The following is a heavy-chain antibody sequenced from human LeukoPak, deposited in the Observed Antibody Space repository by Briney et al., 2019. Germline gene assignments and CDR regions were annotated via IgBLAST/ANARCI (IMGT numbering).Heavy chain of an antibody. J-gene: IGHJ5*02. CDR3: ARDDAASYYSWFGT. CDR1: GGSIRTSSYY. Sequence: PSETLSLTCTVSGGSIRTSSYYWGWIRQTPGKGLEWIGSIHYSGSAYYNPSLESRVTISVESTQFSLNLMSVTPADTATYYCARDDAASYYSWFGTWGQGILVTVSS. CDR2: IHYSGSA. V-gene: IGHV4-39*07. D-gene: IGHD1-26*01.